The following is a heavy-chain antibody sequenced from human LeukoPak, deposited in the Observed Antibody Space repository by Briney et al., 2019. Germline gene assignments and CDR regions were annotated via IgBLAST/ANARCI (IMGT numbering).Heavy chain of an antibody. CDR1: GFTFSNYN. D-gene: IGHD3-16*01. CDR3: ARDDKGLGDAFDV. J-gene: IGHJ3*01. CDR2: ISTSSSYI. V-gene: IGHV3-21*01. Sequence: GGSLRLYCAASGFTFSNYNMNWVRQAPGKGLEWVSSISTSSSYIYYADSVKGRFTISRDNAKNSLYLQMNSLRAEDTAVYYCARDDKGLGDAFDVWGQGTMVTVSS.